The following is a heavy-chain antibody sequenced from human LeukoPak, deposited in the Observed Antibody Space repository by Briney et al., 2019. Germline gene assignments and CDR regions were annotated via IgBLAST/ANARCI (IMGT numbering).Heavy chain of an antibody. V-gene: IGHV5-51*01. CDR1: GYSFTNYW. CDR3: ARLTKYYDSSGYYYFHY. J-gene: IGHJ4*02. D-gene: IGHD3-22*01. Sequence: GESLKISCKGSGYSFTNYWIGWVRQLPGKGLEWMGIIDPRDSDTRYSPSFQGQVTISADKSISTAYLQWSSLKASDTAMYYCARLTKYYDSSGYYYFHYWGQGTLVTVSS. CDR2: IDPRDSDT.